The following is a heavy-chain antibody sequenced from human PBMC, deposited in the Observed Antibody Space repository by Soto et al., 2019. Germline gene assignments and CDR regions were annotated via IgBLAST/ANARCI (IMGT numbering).Heavy chain of an antibody. J-gene: IGHJ3*01. D-gene: IGHD1-26*01. CDR2: IIPILGIT. V-gene: IGHV1-69*02. CDR3: ARAFSGGTYRWAFDV. CDR1: GDSFSDYT. Sequence: VHLVQSGAEVKNPGSSVKVSCNASGDSFSDYTVNWVRQAPGQGLEWMGRIIPILGITHYAQNFRGRVSITADKSATTAYMELSGLRSDDTAMYYCARAFSGGTYRWAFDVWGQGTLVTVSS.